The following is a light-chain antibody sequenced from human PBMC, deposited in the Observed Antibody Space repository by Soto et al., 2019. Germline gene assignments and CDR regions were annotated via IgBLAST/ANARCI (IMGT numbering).Light chain of an antibody. CDR2: DVS. CDR3: SSYASSSTPVV. Sequence: QSALTQPASVSGSPGQSITISCTGTSSDVGGYNYVSWYQQYPGKAPELMIFDVSNRPSGVSNRFSGSKSGNTASLTISGLQAEDEADYYCSSYASSSTPVVFGGGTKVTVL. CDR1: SSDVGGYNY. V-gene: IGLV2-14*01. J-gene: IGLJ2*01.